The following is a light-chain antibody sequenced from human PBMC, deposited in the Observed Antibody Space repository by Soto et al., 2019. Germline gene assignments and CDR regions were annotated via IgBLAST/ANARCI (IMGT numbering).Light chain of an antibody. J-gene: IGKJ1*01. CDR1: QTISSW. CDR2: KAS. CDR3: QHYNSYSEA. Sequence: DIQMTQNPSTLSGSVGDRVTITCRASQTISSWLAWYQQKPGKARKLLIYKASTLKSGVPSRFSGSGSGTEFTLTISSLQPDDFATYYCQHYNSYSEAFGQGTNVDIK. V-gene: IGKV1-5*03.